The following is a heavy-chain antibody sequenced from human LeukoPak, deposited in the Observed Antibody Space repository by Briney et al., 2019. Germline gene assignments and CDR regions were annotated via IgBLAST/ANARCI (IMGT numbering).Heavy chain of an antibody. CDR1: GFAISDYS. CDR2: ISSSSNKV. CDR3: ARKRPNYFDY. Sequence: GGSLRLSCAASGFAISDYSMNWVRQVPGKGLEWVSYISSSSNKVYYADSVKGRFTISRDNSENTVFLQMDSLRVEDTAVYYCARKRPNYFDYWGQGTLVTVSS. V-gene: IGHV3-48*04. J-gene: IGHJ4*02.